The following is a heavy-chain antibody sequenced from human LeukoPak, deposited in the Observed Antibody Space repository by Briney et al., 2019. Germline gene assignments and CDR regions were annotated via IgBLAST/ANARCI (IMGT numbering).Heavy chain of an antibody. CDR1: GFTFSSYG. V-gene: IGHV3-33*01. CDR3: ARPSGTYPQYYFGD. J-gene: IGHJ4*02. Sequence: GGSLRLSCAASGFTFSSYGMHWVRQAPGKGLEWVAVVWYDGSSKYYADSVKGRFTISRDNSKNTVYLQMNSLRAEDTAVYYCARPSGTYPQYYFGDWGQGTLVTVS. CDR2: VWYDGSSK.